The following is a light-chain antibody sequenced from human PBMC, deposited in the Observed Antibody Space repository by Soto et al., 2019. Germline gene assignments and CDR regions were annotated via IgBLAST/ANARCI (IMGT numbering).Light chain of an antibody. CDR1: SSDVGGYNY. J-gene: IGLJ3*02. V-gene: IGLV2-14*01. Sequence: QSALTQPASVSGSPGQAITISRTGTSSDVGGYNYVSWYQQHPGKAPKLMIYEVSNRPSGVSNRFSGSKSGNTASLTISGLQAEDEADYYCSSYTSSSTWVFGGGTKLTV. CDR2: EVS. CDR3: SSYTSSSTWV.